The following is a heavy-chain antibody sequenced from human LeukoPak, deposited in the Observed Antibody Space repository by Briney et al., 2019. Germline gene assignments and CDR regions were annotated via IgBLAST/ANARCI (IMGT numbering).Heavy chain of an antibody. D-gene: IGHD1-26*01. CDR3: ARDIVGATTGGSWFDP. CDR1: GGSISSYY. CDR2: IYYSGST. Sequence: SETLSLTCTVSGGSISSYYWSWIRQPPGKGLEWIGYIYYSGSTNYNPSLKSRVTISVDTSKNQFSLKLSSVTAADTAVYYCARDIVGATTGGSWFDPWGQGALVTVSS. V-gene: IGHV4-59*01. J-gene: IGHJ5*02.